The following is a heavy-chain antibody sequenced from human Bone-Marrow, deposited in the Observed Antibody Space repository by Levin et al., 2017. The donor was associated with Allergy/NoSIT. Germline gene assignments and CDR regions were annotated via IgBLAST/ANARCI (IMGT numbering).Heavy chain of an antibody. V-gene: IGHV4-30-4*01. CDR1: GGSISSGDYY. Sequence: SETLSLTCTVSGGSISSGDYYWSWIRQPPGKGLEWIGYIYYSGSTYYNPSLKSRVTISVDTSKNQFSLKLSSVTAADTAVYYCARAYGYYDSSGYYYLFDPWGQGTLVTVSS. D-gene: IGHD3-22*01. CDR3: ARAYGYYDSSGYYYLFDP. J-gene: IGHJ5*02. CDR2: IYYSGST.